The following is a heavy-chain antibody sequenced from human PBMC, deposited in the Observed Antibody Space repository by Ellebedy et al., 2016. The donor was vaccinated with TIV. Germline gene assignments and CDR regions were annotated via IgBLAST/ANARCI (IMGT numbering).Heavy chain of an antibody. Sequence: AASVKVSCKASGYTFTNYGVNWVRQARGQGLEWMGWITAYNGNTNYAQKFQGRVTMTTDTSTRTAYMELRSLRSDDTAVYYCARDRLGEGSAYEFFDQWGQGTLVTVSS. CDR2: ITAYNGNT. CDR1: GYTFTNYG. J-gene: IGHJ4*02. D-gene: IGHD3-16*01. CDR3: ARDRLGEGSAYEFFDQ. V-gene: IGHV1-18*04.